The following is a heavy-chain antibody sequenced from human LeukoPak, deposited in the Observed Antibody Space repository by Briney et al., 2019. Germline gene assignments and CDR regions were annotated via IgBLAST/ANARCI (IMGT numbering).Heavy chain of an antibody. CDR2: ISYDGSNK. V-gene: IGHV3-30-3*01. J-gene: IGHJ4*02. CDR3: ARDVELAVAGTFDY. Sequence: GGSLRLSCAASGFTFSSYATHWVRQAPGKGLEWVAVISYDGSNKYYADSVKGRFTISRDNSKNTLYLQMNSLRAEDTAVYYCARDVELAVAGTFDYWGQGTLVTVSS. CDR1: GFTFSSYA. D-gene: IGHD6-19*01.